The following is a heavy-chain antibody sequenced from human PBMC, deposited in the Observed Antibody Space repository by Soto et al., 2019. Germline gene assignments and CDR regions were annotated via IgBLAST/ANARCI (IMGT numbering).Heavy chain of an antibody. CDR3: AKDLSIAALDFDY. J-gene: IGHJ4*02. V-gene: IGHV3-30*18. CDR1: GFTFSIYG. Sequence: GGSLRLSCAASGFTFSIYGIHWVRQAPGKGLEWVAVISNDGSNQYYADSVKGRFTISRDNSKNILYLQMNSLSADDTAVYYCAKDLSIAALDFDYWGQGDLVTVSS. D-gene: IGHD6-13*01. CDR2: ISNDGSNQ.